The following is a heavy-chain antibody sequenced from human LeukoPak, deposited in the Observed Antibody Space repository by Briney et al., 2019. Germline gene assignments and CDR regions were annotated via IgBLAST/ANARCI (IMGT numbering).Heavy chain of an antibody. CDR1: GASFSSGDQY. J-gene: IGHJ4*02. V-gene: IGHV4-31*03. D-gene: IGHD3-22*01. Sequence: SETLSLTCTVSGASFSSGDQYWNWIRQSPGKGLEWIGSIHPSGMLYNNPSLESRVTISIDTSKNQFSLNLNSVTAADTAVYFCSRGLDSRKLGYWGQGTLVTVSS. CDR3: SRGLDSRKLGY. CDR2: IHPSGML.